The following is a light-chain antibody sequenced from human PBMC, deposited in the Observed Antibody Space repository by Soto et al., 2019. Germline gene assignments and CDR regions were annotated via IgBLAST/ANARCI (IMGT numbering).Light chain of an antibody. V-gene: IGLV1-47*01. CDR1: SSNIGSNY. CDR2: RAD. Sequence: QSVLTQPPSASGTPGQTVTISCSGRSSNIGSNYVYWYQQLPGTAPRLLMYRADQRPSGVPDRFSGSKSGTSGSLAISGLRSEDEADYYCAAWDDTLSGLVFGGGTKLTVL. J-gene: IGLJ2*01. CDR3: AAWDDTLSGLV.